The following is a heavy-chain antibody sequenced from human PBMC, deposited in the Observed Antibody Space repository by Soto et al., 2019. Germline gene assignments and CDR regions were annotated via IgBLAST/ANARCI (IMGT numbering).Heavy chain of an antibody. V-gene: IGHV3-30*18. Sequence: GGSLRLSCAASGFTFRSYGMHWVRQAPCQGLEWLAVISNDVTNKFLADSVKGRLTLSRDNSRNTLSLEINNLRPEDTAVYYCGKDTLDCSGGDCPLYYYYGMDVWGQGTTVTVSS. D-gene: IGHD2-15*01. CDR1: GFTFRSYG. CDR2: ISNDVTNK. J-gene: IGHJ6*02. CDR3: GKDTLDCSGGDCPLYYYYGMDV.